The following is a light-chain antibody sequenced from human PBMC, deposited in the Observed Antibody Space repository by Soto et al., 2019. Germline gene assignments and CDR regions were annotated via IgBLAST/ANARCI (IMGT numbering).Light chain of an antibody. V-gene: IGKV3-11*01. CDR2: DAS. J-gene: IGKJ3*01. Sequence: EIVLTQSPATLSLSPGERATLSCRASQSVSSYLAWYQQKHGQAPRLLIYDASNRATGIPPRFSGSGSGTDFTLTISSLEPEDFAVYYCQQRSNWPRTFGPGTKVDIK. CDR1: QSVSSY. CDR3: QQRSNWPRT.